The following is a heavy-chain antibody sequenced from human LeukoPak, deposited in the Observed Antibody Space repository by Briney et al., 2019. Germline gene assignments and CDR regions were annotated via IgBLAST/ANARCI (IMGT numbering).Heavy chain of an antibody. CDR3: ARAPYDSSGYPIWFAFDI. CDR1: GGSVSSGSYY. J-gene: IGHJ3*02. CDR2: IYYSGST. Sequence: PSETLPLTCTVSGGSVSSGSYYWSWIRQPPGKGLEWIGYIYYSGSTNYNPSLKSRVTISVDTSKNQFSLKLSSVTAADTAVYYCARAPYDSSGYPIWFAFDIWGQGTMVTVSS. D-gene: IGHD3-22*01. V-gene: IGHV4-61*01.